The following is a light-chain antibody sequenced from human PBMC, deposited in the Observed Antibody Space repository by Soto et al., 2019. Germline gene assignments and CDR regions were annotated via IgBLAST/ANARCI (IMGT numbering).Light chain of an antibody. CDR2: EVT. CDR1: SSDIGGYND. CDR3: CSYRSGSAPYYV. Sequence: QSALTQPASVSGSPGQSITISCTGTSSDIGGYNDVSWYQQHPGKAPQVMIFEVTYRPYGISDRFSGSKCGNVASLTISGLQAEDEADYYCCSYRSGSAPYYVFGTETKVTVL. J-gene: IGLJ1*01. V-gene: IGLV2-14*01.